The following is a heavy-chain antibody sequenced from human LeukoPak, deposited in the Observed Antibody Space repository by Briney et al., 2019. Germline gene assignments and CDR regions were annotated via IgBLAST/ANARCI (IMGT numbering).Heavy chain of an antibody. D-gene: IGHD6-6*01. CDR2: IYPGDSDT. CDR1: GYSLTSYW. CDR3: ARHKSSSSRDPFDY. V-gene: IGHV5-51*01. Sequence: GESLKISCKGSGYSLTSYWIGWGRQMPGKGLEWMGIIYPGDSDTRYSPSFQGQVTISADKSISTAYLQWSSLKASDTAMYYCARHKSSSSRDPFDYWGQGTLVTVSS. J-gene: IGHJ4*02.